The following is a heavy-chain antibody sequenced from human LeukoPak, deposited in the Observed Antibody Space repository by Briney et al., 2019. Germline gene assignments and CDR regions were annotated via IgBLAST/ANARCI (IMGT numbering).Heavy chain of an antibody. J-gene: IGHJ4*02. CDR1: GFRFSSYA. D-gene: IGHD2-2*02. CDR3: AKGHTTSAYSADDY. Sequence: GGPLRLSCAASGFRFSSYAMSWVRQAPGKGLEWVSGISRSGDVVKYADSVKGRFTISRDSSRNTLYLQMNTLRADDTARYYCAKGHTTSAYSADDYWGQGTLVTVSS. V-gene: IGHV3-23*01. CDR2: ISRSGDVV.